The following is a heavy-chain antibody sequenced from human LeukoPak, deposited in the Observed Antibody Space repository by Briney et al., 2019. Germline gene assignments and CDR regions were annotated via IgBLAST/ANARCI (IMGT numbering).Heavy chain of an antibody. V-gene: IGHV4-34*01. Sequence: PSETLSLTYAVYGGSFSGYYWSWIRQPPGKGLEWIGEINHSGSTNYNPSLKSRVSISVDTSKNQFSLKLSSVTAADTAVYYCAREVLFGGRRSNWFDPWGQGTLVTVSS. CDR1: GGSFSGYY. CDR2: INHSGST. CDR3: AREVLFGGRRSNWFDP. D-gene: IGHD3-10*02. J-gene: IGHJ5*02.